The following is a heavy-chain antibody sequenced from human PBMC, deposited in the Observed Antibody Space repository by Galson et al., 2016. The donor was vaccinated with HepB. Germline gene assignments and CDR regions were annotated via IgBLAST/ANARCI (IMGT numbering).Heavy chain of an antibody. CDR2: INHSGST. V-gene: IGHV4-34*01. Sequence: ETLSLTCGVYGGSFNAYYWSWIRQPPGKGLEWIGEINHSGSTKYNPSLKSRVTISVDTSKNQFSLKLTSMTAADTAVYYCARVVVAATNWFDPWGQGTLVTVSS. D-gene: IGHD2-15*01. CDR1: GGSFNAYY. CDR3: ARVVVAATNWFDP. J-gene: IGHJ5*02.